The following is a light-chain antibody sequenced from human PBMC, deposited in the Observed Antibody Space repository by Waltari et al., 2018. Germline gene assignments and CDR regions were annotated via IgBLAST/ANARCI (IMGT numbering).Light chain of an antibody. J-gene: IGLJ2*01. Sequence: SYVLTQPPSLSVAPGETARITCGGDIIGIKPGHWYQQKSGQAPVLVIYDDGDRPSGIPERFSASHSGNTATLTISRVEVGDEADYYCQLWHSSPHPLVFGGGTKLAVL. CDR1: IIGIKP. V-gene: IGLV3-21*04. CDR2: DDG. CDR3: QLWHSSPHPLV.